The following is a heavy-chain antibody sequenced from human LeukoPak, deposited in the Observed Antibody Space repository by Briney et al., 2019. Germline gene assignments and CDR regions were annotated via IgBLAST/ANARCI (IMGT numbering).Heavy chain of an antibody. Sequence: GASVKVSCKASGYTFTSYYMHWVRQAPGQGLEWMGIINPSGGSTSYTQKFQGRVTMTRDTSITTAYLELSGLRSDDTALFYCAREATTLPSPLGYWGQGTLVTVSS. CDR1: GYTFTSYY. V-gene: IGHV1-46*01. J-gene: IGHJ4*02. D-gene: IGHD4-17*01. CDR2: INPSGGST. CDR3: AREATTLPSPLGY.